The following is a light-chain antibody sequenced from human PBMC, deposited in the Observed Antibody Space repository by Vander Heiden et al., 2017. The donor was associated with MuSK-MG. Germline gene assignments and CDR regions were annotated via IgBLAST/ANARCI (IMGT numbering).Light chain of an antibody. CDR1: QNVDRNY. CDR3: QQYATLPRS. CDR2: DTS. Sequence: NVLTQSPDTLSLSPGNSASLACRASQNVDRNYVAWYQHKFGEAPRLLIYDTSTRAPGVPDRCSGRGSGTEFTLTISSLEPEDCAMYYCQQYATLPRSFAGGTKVEIK. J-gene: IGKJ4*01. V-gene: IGKV3-20*01.